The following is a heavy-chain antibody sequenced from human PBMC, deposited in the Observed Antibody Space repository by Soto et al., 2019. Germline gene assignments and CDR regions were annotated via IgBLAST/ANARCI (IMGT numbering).Heavy chain of an antibody. V-gene: IGHV5-51*01. D-gene: IGHD2-2*01. CDR1: GYSFTSYW. CDR2: IYPGDSDT. J-gene: IGHJ4*02. CDR3: ARLGFLADIVVVPAAPGLDY. Sequence: GESLKISCKGSGYSFTSYWIGWVRQMPGKGLEWMGIIYPGDSDTRYSPSFQGQVTISADKSISTAYLQWSSLKASDTAMYYCARLGFLADIVVVPAAPGLDYWGQGTLVTVSS.